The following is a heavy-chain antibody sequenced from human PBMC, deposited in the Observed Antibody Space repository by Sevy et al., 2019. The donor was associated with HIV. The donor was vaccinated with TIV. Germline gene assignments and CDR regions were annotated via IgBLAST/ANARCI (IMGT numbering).Heavy chain of an antibody. V-gene: IGHV4-4*07. CDR1: GGSISSYY. D-gene: IGHD2-21*02. J-gene: IGHJ4*02. CDR2: IYTSGST. CDR3: ARDHGPSGVTGWPYFDY. Sequence: SETLSLTCTVSGGSISSYYWSWIRQPAGKGLEWIGRIYTSGSTNYNPSLKSRVTMSVDTSTNQFSLKLSSVTAADTAVYYCARDHGPSGVTGWPYFDYWGQGTLVTVSS.